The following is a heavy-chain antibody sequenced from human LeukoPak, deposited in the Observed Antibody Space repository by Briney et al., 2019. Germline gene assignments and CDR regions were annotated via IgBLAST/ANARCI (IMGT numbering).Heavy chain of an antibody. CDR2: INPSGGST. D-gene: IGHD7-27*01. Sequence: GASVKVSCKASGYYYMHWVRQAPGQGLEWMGVINPSGGSTSYAQKFQGRVTMTTDTFTTTVYMELSSLRSEDTAVYYCAREGLGLSWSDPWGQGTLVTVSS. CDR1: GYYY. J-gene: IGHJ5*02. CDR3: AREGLGLSWSDP. V-gene: IGHV1-46*01.